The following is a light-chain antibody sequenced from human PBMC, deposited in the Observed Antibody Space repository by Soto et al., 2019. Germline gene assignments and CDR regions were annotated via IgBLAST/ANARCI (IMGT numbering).Light chain of an antibody. Sequence: EIVLTQSPGTLSLSPGERATLSCRASQTVSSSNLAWYQQKPGQAPKVLIYGASSRATGVPDRFSGSGSGTDCILTISRLEPEDVAVYYCQKYGRSPRTFGQGTKVEIK. CDR3: QKYGRSPRT. J-gene: IGKJ1*01. CDR2: GAS. V-gene: IGKV3-20*01. CDR1: QTVSSSN.